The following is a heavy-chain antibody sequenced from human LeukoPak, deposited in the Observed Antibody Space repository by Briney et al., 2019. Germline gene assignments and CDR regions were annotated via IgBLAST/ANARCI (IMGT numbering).Heavy chain of an antibody. D-gene: IGHD1-26*01. J-gene: IGHJ4*02. Sequence: ASVKVSCKASGYTFTSYDINWVRQATGQGLEWMGWMNPNSGNTGYAQKFQGRVTMTRNTSISTAYMELSSLRSEDTAVYYCATDPLVVGATTIDYWGQGTLVTVSS. CDR3: ATDPLVVGATTIDY. CDR1: GYTFTSYD. CDR2: MNPNSGNT. V-gene: IGHV1-8*01.